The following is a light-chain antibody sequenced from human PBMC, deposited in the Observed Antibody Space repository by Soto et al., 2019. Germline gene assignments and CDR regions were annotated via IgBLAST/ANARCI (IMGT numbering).Light chain of an antibody. CDR1: QSVSSN. J-gene: IGKJ4*01. CDR2: GAS. Sequence: EIVMTQSPATLSVSPGGRATLSCRASQSVSSNLAWYQQKPGQAPRLLIYGASTRATGIPARFSGSGSGTKFPLTISSLQSEDFAVYYCQQYNNWPPLTFGGGTKVEIK. V-gene: IGKV3-15*01. CDR3: QQYNNWPPLT.